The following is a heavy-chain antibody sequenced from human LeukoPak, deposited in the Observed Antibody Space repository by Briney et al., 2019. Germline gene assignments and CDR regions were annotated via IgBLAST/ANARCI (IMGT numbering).Heavy chain of an antibody. D-gene: IGHD3-22*01. CDR1: GGSISSGDYY. CDR3: ARPYYYDSRIDP. Sequence: PSETLSLTCTVSGGSISSGDYYWIWIRQPPGKGLEGIAYMYYSGSTYYNPSLKSRVTMSADTSKNQLSLKLSSVTAADTAVYYCARPYYYDSRIDPWGQGILVTVSS. V-gene: IGHV4-30-4*01. J-gene: IGHJ5*02. CDR2: MYYSGST.